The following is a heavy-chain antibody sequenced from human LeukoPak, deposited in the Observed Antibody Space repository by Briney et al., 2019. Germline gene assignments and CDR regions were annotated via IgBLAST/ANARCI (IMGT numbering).Heavy chain of an antibody. V-gene: IGHV3-7*03. J-gene: IGHJ4*02. CDR2: IKPDGNDK. CDR3: TTSDCEY. CDR1: GFSFSTYW. Sequence: GGSLRLSCAPSGFSFSTYWMSWVRQAPGKGLEWVATIKPDGNDKFLVDSVKGRFTISRDNAKTSLFLQMNSLRAEDTAMYYCTTSDCEYWGQGALVTVSS.